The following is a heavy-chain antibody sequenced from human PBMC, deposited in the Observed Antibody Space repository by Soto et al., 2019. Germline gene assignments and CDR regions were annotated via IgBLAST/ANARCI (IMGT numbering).Heavy chain of an antibody. V-gene: IGHV4-31*03. CDR1: GGSLSSGGCY. CDR3: ARSDSGGYYLSY. Sequence: QVQLQESGPGLVKPSQTLSLTCTVSGGSLSSGGCYWSWIRQHPGKGLEWIVYIYDSGSTYYNPSLNCGVTTSLATSQNRFSLNLSCVTAADTAVDYCARSDSGGYYLSYWGQGTRVTVSS. CDR2: IYDSGST. D-gene: IGHD3-22*01. J-gene: IGHJ4*02.